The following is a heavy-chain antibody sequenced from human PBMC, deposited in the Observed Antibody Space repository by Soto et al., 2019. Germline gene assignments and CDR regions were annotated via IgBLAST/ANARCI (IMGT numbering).Heavy chain of an antibody. Sequence: QVTLKESGPVLVKPTETLTLTCTVSGISLSNYRTGVSWIRQPPGKSLEWLAHIFSHDEKSHSTSLKSRLTSSQDTSKSQVVLTMTNVDPVDTATYYCARILLNNHHPPDYWGQGTLVTVSS. CDR2: IFSHDEK. CDR3: ARILLNNHHPPDY. CDR1: GISLSNYRTG. V-gene: IGHV2-26*01. J-gene: IGHJ4*02. D-gene: IGHD2-15*01.